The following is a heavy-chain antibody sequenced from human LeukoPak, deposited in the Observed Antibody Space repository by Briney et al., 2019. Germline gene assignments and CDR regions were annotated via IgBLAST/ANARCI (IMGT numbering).Heavy chain of an antibody. J-gene: IGHJ4*02. V-gene: IGHV3-23*01. D-gene: IGHD2-21*01. CDR3: AKDFRIGYSAHFDY. Sequence: GRSLRLSCVGSGFTFRSHAMSWVRQAPEKGLEFVSGIYENGGTTYYADSVKGRFSISRDNSKNTLYLQMDSLRGEDTAVYYCAKDFRIGYSAHFDYWGQGALVTVSS. CDR2: IYENGGTT. CDR1: GFTFRSHA.